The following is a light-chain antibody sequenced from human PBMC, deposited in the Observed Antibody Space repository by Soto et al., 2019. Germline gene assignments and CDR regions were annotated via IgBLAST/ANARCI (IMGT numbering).Light chain of an antibody. CDR3: CSFAKGDNIV. Sequence: QSALTQPASVSGSPGQSLTISCTGTASDIGAYNLVSWYQLHPRKPPKLIIYEFTKRPSGVSNRFSGAKSGYTASLTISGVQSEDEADYYCCSFAKGDNIVLGGGTKLTVL. J-gene: IGLJ2*01. V-gene: IGLV2-23*02. CDR1: ASDIGAYNL. CDR2: EFT.